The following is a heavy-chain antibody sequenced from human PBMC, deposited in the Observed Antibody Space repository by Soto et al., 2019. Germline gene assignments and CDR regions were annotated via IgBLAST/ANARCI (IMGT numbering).Heavy chain of an antibody. D-gene: IGHD2-15*01. J-gene: IGHJ4*02. Sequence: QVQLAQSGAEVRKPGASVKISCKASGHTHFMHWVRQAPGQGLEWMGAINPTGVSTSYAQKFQGRVTMTKDTSTCTVYMELSSLRSEDTAVYYCAREVAPDYLLGHCSGGSCYFDSWGQGTLVTVSS. CDR1: GHTHF. V-gene: IGHV1-46*01. CDR3: AREVAPDYLLGHCSGGSCYFDS. CDR2: INPTGVST.